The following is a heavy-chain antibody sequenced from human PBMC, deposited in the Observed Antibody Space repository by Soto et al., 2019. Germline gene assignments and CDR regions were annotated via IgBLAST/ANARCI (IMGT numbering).Heavy chain of an antibody. J-gene: IGHJ4*02. CDR1: GFNFSNYN. CDR2: ISHDGSKQ. V-gene: IGHV3-30*03. CDR3: ATELKYGQLAH. Sequence: QVQVVESGGGVVQPGRSLRLSCAASGFNFSNYNMHWVRQAPGKGLECVAIISHDGSKQYSAGSVKGRFTISRDNAKNILFLQMDSLRAEDTAVYHCATELKYGQLAHGGQGTLVRVS. D-gene: IGHD1-1*01.